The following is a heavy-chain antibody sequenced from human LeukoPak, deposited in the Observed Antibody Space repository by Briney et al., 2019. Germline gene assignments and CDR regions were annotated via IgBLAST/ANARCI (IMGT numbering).Heavy chain of an antibody. CDR1: GFTFSTYA. CDR3: ARVRSGSFGNYFDL. Sequence: GGSLRLSCAASGFTFSTYAMHWVRQAAGKGLDWVAYISYDASDNNYADSVKGRFTISRDNSKNTLYMQMTSLRADDSAVYYCARVRSGSFGNYFDLWGQGTLVTVSS. J-gene: IGHJ4*02. V-gene: IGHV3-30-3*01. D-gene: IGHD1-26*01. CDR2: ISYDASDN.